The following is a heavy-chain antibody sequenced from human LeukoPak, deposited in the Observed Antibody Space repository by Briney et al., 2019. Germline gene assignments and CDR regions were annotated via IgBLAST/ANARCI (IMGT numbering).Heavy chain of an antibody. CDR3: ARVLHDIVVVTAHYFDY. D-gene: IGHD2-21*02. Sequence: ASVKVSCKASGYTFTGYYMHWVRQAPGQGLEWMGWINPNSGGTNYAQKFQGRVTMTRDTSISTAYMELSRLRSDDTAVYYCARVLHDIVVVTAHYFDYWGQGTLVTVSS. CDR1: GYTFTGYY. V-gene: IGHV1-2*02. CDR2: INPNSGGT. J-gene: IGHJ4*02.